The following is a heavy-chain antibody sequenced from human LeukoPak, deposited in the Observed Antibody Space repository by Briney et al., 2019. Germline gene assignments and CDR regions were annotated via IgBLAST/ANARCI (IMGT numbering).Heavy chain of an antibody. J-gene: IGHJ3*02. D-gene: IGHD3-3*01. Sequence: GGSLRVSCAASGFTFSSYAMSWVRQAPGKGLEWVSAISGSGGSTYYADSVKGRFTISRDNSENTLYLQMNSLRAEDTAVYYCAKVSYYDFWSGYLDAFDIWGQGTMVTVSS. CDR1: GFTFSSYA. CDR2: ISGSGGST. V-gene: IGHV3-23*01. CDR3: AKVSYYDFWSGYLDAFDI.